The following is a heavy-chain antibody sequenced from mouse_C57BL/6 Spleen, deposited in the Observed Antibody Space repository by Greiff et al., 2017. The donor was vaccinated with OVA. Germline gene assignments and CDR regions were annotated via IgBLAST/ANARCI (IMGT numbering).Heavy chain of an antibody. CDR1: GYTFTDYN. CDR3: ARKEALYGSSYLDY. D-gene: IGHD1-1*01. CDR2: INPNNGGT. Sequence: EVKLVESGPELVKPGASVKMSCKASGYTFTDYNMHWVKQSHGKSLEWIGYINPNNGGTSYNQKFKGKATLTVNKSSSTAYMELRSLTSEDSAVYYCARKEALYGSSYLDYWGQGTTLTVSS. J-gene: IGHJ2*01. V-gene: IGHV1-22*01.